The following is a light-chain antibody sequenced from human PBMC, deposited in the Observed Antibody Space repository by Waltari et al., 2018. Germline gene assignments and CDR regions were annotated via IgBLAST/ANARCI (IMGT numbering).Light chain of an antibody. V-gene: IGKV4-1*01. J-gene: IGKJ1*01. Sequence: DIVMTQSPDSLAVSLGERATIDCKSSQSVFDRSDNKNYLAWYQHKPGQPPKLLFYWASTRESGVPDRFSASGSGTDFTLTINNLQAEDVAVYYCQQYYRSRTFGQGTKVEIK. CDR1: QSVFDRSDNKNY. CDR3: QQYYRSRT. CDR2: WAS.